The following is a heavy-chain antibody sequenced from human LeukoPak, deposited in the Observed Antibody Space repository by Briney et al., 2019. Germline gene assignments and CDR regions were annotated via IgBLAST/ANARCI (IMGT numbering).Heavy chain of an antibody. CDR1: GFTFSSYA. J-gene: IGHJ6*02. Sequence: PGGSLRLSCAASGFTFSSYAMSWVRQAPGKGLEWVSAISGSGGSTYYADSVKGRFTISRDNSKNTLYLQMNSLRAEDTAVYYCAKDTHSSGWYEDYGMDVWGQGTTVTVSS. V-gene: IGHV3-23*01. D-gene: IGHD6-19*01. CDR2: ISGSGGST. CDR3: AKDTHSSGWYEDYGMDV.